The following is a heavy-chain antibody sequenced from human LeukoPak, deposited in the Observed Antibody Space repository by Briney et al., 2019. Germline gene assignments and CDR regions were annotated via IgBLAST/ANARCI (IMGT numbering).Heavy chain of an antibody. Sequence: ASVKVSCKASGYTFTSYDINWVRQATGQGLEWMGWMNPNSGNTGYAQKFQGRVTMTRNTSISTAYMELSSLRSEDTAVYYCAREKYYYDSSGYYAIDYWGQGTLVTVSP. V-gene: IGHV1-8*01. CDR3: AREKYYYDSSGYYAIDY. CDR1: GYTFTSYD. CDR2: MNPNSGNT. D-gene: IGHD3-22*01. J-gene: IGHJ4*02.